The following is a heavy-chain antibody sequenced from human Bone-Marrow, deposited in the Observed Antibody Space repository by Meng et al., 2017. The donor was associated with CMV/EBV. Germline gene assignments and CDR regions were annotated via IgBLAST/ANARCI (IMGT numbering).Heavy chain of an antibody. Sequence: LSLTCAASGFTFSSYWMSWVRQTPGKGLEWVATIRQDGDEKFYVDSVKGRFTISRDNAKSSLFLQMNSLRADDTALYFCARGLPAIGSFDYWGQGTLVTVSS. V-gene: IGHV3-7*01. D-gene: IGHD1-26*01. CDR1: GFTFSSYW. CDR2: IRQDGDEK. J-gene: IGHJ4*02. CDR3: ARGLPAIGSFDY.